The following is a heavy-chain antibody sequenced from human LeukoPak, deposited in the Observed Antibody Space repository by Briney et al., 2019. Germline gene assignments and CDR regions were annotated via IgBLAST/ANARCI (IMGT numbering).Heavy chain of an antibody. CDR3: AKAYSGSYYPCYFDY. J-gene: IGHJ4*02. D-gene: IGHD1-26*01. CDR1: GFTFSSYA. CDR2: ISGSGGST. V-gene: IGHV3-23*01. Sequence: GGSLRLSCAASGFTFSSYAMSWVRQAPGKGLEWVSAISGSGGSTYYADSVKGRFTISRDNSKNTLYLQMNSLRAEDTAVYYCAKAYSGSYYPCYFDYWGQGTLVTVSS.